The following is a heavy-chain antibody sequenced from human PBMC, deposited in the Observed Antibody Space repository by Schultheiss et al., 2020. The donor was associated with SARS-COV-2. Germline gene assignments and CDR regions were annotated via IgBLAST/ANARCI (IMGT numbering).Heavy chain of an antibody. CDR1: GYTFTSYD. Sequence: ASVKVSCKASGYTFTSYDINWVRQATGQGLEWMGWMNPNSGNTGYAQKFQGRVTMTTDTSTSTAYMELRSLRSDDTAVYYCARGGGYDFWQDNRREEYWGQGTLVTVSS. D-gene: IGHD3-3*01. CDR2: MNPNSGNT. CDR3: ARGGGYDFWQDNRREEY. J-gene: IGHJ4*02. V-gene: IGHV1-8*01.